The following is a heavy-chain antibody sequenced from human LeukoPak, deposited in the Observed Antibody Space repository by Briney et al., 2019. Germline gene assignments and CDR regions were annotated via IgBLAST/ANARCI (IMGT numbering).Heavy chain of an antibody. CDR1: GFTFSSHW. CDR2: IKPDGSER. J-gene: IGHJ4*02. CDR3: ARDDYGGTNY. Sequence: GGSLRLPCAASGFTFSSHWMSWVRQAPGKGLEWVANIKPDGSERYYVDSVKGRFTISRDNAKNSLYLQINSLRTEDTAVYYCARDDYGGTNYWGQGALVTVSS. D-gene: IGHD4/OR15-4a*01. V-gene: IGHV3-7*01.